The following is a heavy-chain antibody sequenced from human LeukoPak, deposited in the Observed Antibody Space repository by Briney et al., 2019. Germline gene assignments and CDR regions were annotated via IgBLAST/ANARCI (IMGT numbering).Heavy chain of an antibody. Sequence: GGSLRLSCRVSGVPLRTCSMNWVRQAPGKGLEWVAYISSSGDDIKYGDSVRGRVTVSRDDAKNSLYLQMDSLRAEDTAVYYCASNPTYDAGSYSLRRNGAFDVSGHGTTVIVSS. D-gene: IGHD3-10*01. CDR2: ISSSGDDI. CDR1: GVPLRTCS. V-gene: IGHV3-21*05. CDR3: ASNPTYDAGSYSLRRNGAFDV. J-gene: IGHJ3*01.